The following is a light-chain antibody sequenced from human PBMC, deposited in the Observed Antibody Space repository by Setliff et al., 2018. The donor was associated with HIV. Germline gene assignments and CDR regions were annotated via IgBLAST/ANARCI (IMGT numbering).Light chain of an antibody. CDR2: EDT. V-gene: IGLV3-1*01. Sequence: SYELTQPPSVSVSPGQTASITCSGDELGDKYACWYQQKPGQAPVLVIYEDTKRPSGIPERFSGSSSGNTATLPISGTQAMDEADYYCQAWDSSTLSEVFGTGTKVTV. CDR3: QAWDSSTLSEV. CDR1: ELGDKY. J-gene: IGLJ1*01.